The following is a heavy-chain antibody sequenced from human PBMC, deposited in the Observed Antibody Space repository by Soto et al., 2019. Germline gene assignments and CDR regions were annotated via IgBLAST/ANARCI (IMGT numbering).Heavy chain of an antibody. CDR3: AHWQWLQYYFDS. CDR2: IYWDDDK. V-gene: IGHV2-5*02. CDR1: GFKLTTSGLG. J-gene: IGHJ4*02. D-gene: IGHD6-19*01. Sequence: QITLKESGPTLVKPTQTLTLTCAFSGFKLTTSGLGVGWIRQPPGKALEWRALIYWDDDKRYRPSLENRLTITKDPSKNQVVLTVTNMDPVDTARYYCAHWQWLQYYFDSWGQGTLVTVSS.